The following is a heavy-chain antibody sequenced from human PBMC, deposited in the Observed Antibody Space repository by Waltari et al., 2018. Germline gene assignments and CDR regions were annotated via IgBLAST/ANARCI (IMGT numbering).Heavy chain of an antibody. V-gene: IGHV4-31*01. CDR1: GDSLNSANSY. Sequence: QVHLQESGPGLVKPSQTLSLNCTVSGDSLNSANSYWSWIRQLPEKGLEWIGYLSHSGTAYYNPSLKDLVTMSIDPSKNQFSWRLSSVTAADTAVYYCTRDQTYDGSGYITLGGAMDVWGQGTSVTVS. CDR3: TRDQTYDGSGYITLGGAMDV. J-gene: IGHJ6*02. D-gene: IGHD3-22*01. CDR2: LSHSGTA.